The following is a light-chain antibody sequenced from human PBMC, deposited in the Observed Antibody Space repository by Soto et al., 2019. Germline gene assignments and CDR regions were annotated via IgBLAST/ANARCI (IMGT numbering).Light chain of an antibody. Sequence: EIVMTQSPATLSVSPGERATLSCRASQSVSSNLAWYQQKPGQTPKLLIYVASTRATGIPARFSGSGSETEFTLTISSLQSEDFAVYYCQQYYVWPLTFGGGTKVEFK. J-gene: IGKJ4*01. CDR3: QQYYVWPLT. CDR1: QSVSSN. V-gene: IGKV3-15*01. CDR2: VAS.